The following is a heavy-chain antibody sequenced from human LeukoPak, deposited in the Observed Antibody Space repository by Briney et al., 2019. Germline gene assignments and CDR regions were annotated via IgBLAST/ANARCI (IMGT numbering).Heavy chain of an antibody. CDR2: ISSSSSYT. CDR3: ASYCSSTTCYDY. V-gene: IGHV3-11*03. CDR1: GFTFSDYY. D-gene: IGHD2-2*01. Sequence: PGGSLRLSCAASGFTFSDYYMSWIRQAPGKGLEGVSYISSSSSYTNYADSVKGRFTISRDNAKNSLYLRMNSLRAEDTAVYYCASYCSSTTCYDYWGQETLSPSPQ. J-gene: IGHJ4*02.